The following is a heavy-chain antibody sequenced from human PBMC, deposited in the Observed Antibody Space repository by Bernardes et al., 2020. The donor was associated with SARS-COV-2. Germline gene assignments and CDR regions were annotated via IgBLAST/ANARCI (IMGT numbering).Heavy chain of an antibody. CDR1: GESFSSHY. Sequence: SETLSLTCAVFGESFSSHYWTWIRQPPGRGLEWVGEINHSGSSTYNPSLKSRVTMSVDTSKMQFSLKLSSVTAADTAVYYCARGASFGFLSGYSFGRGGPFDPWGQGVLVTVAS. CDR2: INHSGSS. CDR3: ARGASFGFLSGYSFGRGGPFDP. J-gene: IGHJ5*02. D-gene: IGHD3-3*01. V-gene: IGHV4-34*01.